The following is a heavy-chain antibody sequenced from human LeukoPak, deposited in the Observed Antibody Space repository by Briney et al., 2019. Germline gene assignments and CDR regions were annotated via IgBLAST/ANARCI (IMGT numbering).Heavy chain of an antibody. V-gene: IGHV4-34*01. CDR3: ARGCNYYDSSGYYYNAFDI. Sequence: EPSETLSFTCAVYGASFSGYYWSWIRQPPGKGLEWIGEINHSGSTNYNPSLQSRVTISVDTSKNQFSLKLSSVTAADTAVYYCARGCNYYDSSGYYYNAFDIWGQGTMVTVSS. CDR2: INHSGST. J-gene: IGHJ3*02. D-gene: IGHD3-22*01. CDR1: GASFSGYY.